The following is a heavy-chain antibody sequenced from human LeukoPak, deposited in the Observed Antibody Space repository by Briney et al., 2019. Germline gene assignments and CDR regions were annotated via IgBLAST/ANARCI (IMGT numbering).Heavy chain of an antibody. D-gene: IGHD3-10*01. CDR2: ISSSSSTI. V-gene: IGHV3-48*04. J-gene: IGHJ4*02. Sequence: GGSLRLSCAASGFTFSSYSMNWVRQAPGKGLEWVSYISSSSSTIYYADSVKGRFTISRDNAKNSLYPQMNSLRAEDTAVYYCARQRGSGSSYFDYWGQGTLVTASS. CDR1: GFTFSSYS. CDR3: ARQRGSGSSYFDY.